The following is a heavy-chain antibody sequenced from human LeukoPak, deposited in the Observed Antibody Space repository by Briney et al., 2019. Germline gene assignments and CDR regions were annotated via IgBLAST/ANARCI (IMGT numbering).Heavy chain of an antibody. CDR1: GFTFSSYW. V-gene: IGHV3-74*01. CDR3: ARDSNYYGSGSYLDP. J-gene: IGHJ5*02. D-gene: IGHD3-10*01. CDR2: INSDGSST. Sequence: GGSLRLSCAASGFTFSSYWMHWVRQAPGKGLVWVSRINSDGSSTSYADSVKGRFTISRDNAKNTLYLQMNSLRAEDTAVYYCARDSNYYGSGSYLDPWGQGTLVTVPS.